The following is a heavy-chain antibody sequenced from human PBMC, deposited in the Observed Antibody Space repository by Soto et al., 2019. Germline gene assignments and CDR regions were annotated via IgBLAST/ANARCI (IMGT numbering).Heavy chain of an antibody. D-gene: IGHD2-15*01. CDR1: GGSFSGHY. Sequence: KTSETLSLTCAVYGGSFSGHYWSWIRQPPGKGLEWIGSMFYSGLTYYNPSLKSRVTLSVDTSKNQFSVRLNSVTAADTAVYYCAPLSVSLSGPYGIHVWGQGTTVTVSS. CDR2: MFYSGLT. CDR3: APLSVSLSGPYGIHV. V-gene: IGHV4-34*12. J-gene: IGHJ6*02.